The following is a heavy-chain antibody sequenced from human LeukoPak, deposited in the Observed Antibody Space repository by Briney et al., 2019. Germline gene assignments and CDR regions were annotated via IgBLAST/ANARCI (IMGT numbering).Heavy chain of an antibody. CDR2: IWYDGSNK. J-gene: IGHJ4*02. CDR3: AKAGAVAGKDY. D-gene: IGHD6-19*01. Sequence: GRSLRLSCVASGFTFSSYGMHWVRQAPGKGLEWVAVIWYDGSNKYYADSVKGRFTISRDNSKNTLYLQMNSLRAEDTAVYYCAKAGAVAGKDYWGQGTLVTVSS. V-gene: IGHV3-33*06. CDR1: GFTFSSYG.